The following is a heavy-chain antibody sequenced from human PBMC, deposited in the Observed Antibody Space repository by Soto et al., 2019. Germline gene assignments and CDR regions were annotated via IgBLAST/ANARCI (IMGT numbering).Heavy chain of an antibody. Sequence: EVQLVESGGGIVQPGGSLRLSCAASGFTFSSYWMHWVRQAPGKGLVWVSRINSDGSRISYADSEKGRFTIPRDNAKNTVYLQMNRLRAEDTAVYYCARGDGDYYDGNGYLGRHWGQGTLVTVSS. V-gene: IGHV3-74*01. CDR2: INSDGSRI. D-gene: IGHD3-22*01. CDR1: GFTFSSYW. CDR3: ARGDGDYYDGNGYLGRH. J-gene: IGHJ4*02.